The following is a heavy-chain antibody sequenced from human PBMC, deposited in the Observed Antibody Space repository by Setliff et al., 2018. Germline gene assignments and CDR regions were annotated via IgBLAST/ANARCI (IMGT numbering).Heavy chain of an antibody. Sequence: SETLSLTCTVSGGSISSGYYWGWIRQAPGKGLEWIASIYRSGSTYYNPSLKSRVTISVDTSKNQFPLKLSSVTAADTAVYYCARDEGSSYFYGMDVWGQGTTVTVSS. D-gene: IGHD6-13*01. J-gene: IGHJ6*02. CDR1: GGSISSGYY. V-gene: IGHV4-38-2*02. CDR3: ARDEGSSYFYGMDV. CDR2: IYRSGST.